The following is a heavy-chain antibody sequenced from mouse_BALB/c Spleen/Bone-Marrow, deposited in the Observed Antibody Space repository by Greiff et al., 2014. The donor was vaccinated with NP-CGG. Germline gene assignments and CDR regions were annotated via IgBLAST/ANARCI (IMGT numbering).Heavy chain of an antibody. D-gene: IGHD4-1*01. CDR3: ASQNWAWFTY. J-gene: IGHJ3*01. CDR1: GYSITSDYA. Sequence: DVQLVESGPGLVKPSQSLSLTCTVTGYSITSDYAWNWIRQFPGNNLEWMGYINYSGSSSYNPSLKSRISITRDTSKNQFFLQLNSVTTEDTATYYCASQNWAWFTYWGQGTLVTVSA. CDR2: INYSGSS. V-gene: IGHV3-2*02.